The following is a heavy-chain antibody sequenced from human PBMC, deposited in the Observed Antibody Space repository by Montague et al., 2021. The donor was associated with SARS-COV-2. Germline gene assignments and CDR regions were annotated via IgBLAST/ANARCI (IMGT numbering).Heavy chain of an antibody. CDR2: ITGTNNGI. Sequence: SLRLSCAGSGFTFSDFYINWVRQAPGKGLEWLSFITGTNNGIRYXXSVKGRFTVSRDNAHSSVYLHLDSLTAEDTAVYYCARSLFYGSGGYFDFWGQGTLVAVSS. J-gene: IGHJ4*02. V-gene: IGHV3-11*03. CDR3: ARSLFYGSGGYFDF. CDR1: GFTFSDFY. D-gene: IGHD3-10*01.